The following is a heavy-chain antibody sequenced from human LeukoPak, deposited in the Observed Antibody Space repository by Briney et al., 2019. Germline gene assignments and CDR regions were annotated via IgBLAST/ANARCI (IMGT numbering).Heavy chain of an antibody. D-gene: IGHD5-24*01. CDR3: ASDKEMATITGKKYYFDY. CDR1: GGTFSSYA. Sequence: ASVKVSCKASGGTFSSYAISWVRQAPGQGLEWMGRIIPIFGTANYAQKFQGRVTITTDESTSTAYMELSSLRSEDTAVYYCASDKEMATITGKKYYFDYCGQGTLVTVSS. J-gene: IGHJ4*02. CDR2: IIPIFGTA. V-gene: IGHV1-69*05.